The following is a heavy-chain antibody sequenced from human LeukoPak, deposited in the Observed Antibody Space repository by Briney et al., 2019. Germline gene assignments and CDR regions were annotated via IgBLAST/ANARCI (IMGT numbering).Heavy chain of an antibody. CDR2: ISASGGGT. V-gene: IGHV3-23*01. CDR1: GFTLSSYA. J-gene: IGHJ4*02. D-gene: IGHD5-12*01. Sequence: PGGSLTLSCAASGFTLSSYAMSWVRQAPGKGLEWVSSISASGGGTYYADSVKGRFTISRDTSKNTLYLQMNSLRAEDTAVYYCAPLAATTDYWGQGTLVTVSS. CDR3: APLAATTDY.